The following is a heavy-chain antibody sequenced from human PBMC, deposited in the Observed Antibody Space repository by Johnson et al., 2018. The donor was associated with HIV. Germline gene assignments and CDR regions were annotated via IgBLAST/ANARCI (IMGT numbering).Heavy chain of an antibody. J-gene: IGHJ3*02. CDR1: GFTFDDYA. Sequence: VQLVESGGGLVKPGGSLRLSCTASGFTFDDYAMHWVRQAPGKGLEWVSGISWNSGSIGYADSVKGRFTISRENAKNSLYLQMNSLRAGDTAVYYCARGGRKWELLGDDAFDIWGQGTMVTVSS. CDR3: ARGGRKWELLGDDAFDI. CDR2: ISWNSGSI. D-gene: IGHD1-26*01. V-gene: IGHV3-9*01.